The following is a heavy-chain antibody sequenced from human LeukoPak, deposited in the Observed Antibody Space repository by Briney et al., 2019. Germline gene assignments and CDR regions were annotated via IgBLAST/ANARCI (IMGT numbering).Heavy chain of an antibody. J-gene: IGHJ6*02. V-gene: IGHV3-30*18. CDR1: GFTFSSYG. CDR3: AKVDIAAAGSYYYYGMDV. Sequence: PGGSLRLSCAASGFTFSSYGVHWVRQAPGKGLEWVAVISYDGSNKYYADSVKGRFTISRDNSKNTLYLQMNSLIAEDTAVYYCAKVDIAAAGSYYYYGMDVWGQGTKVTVSS. D-gene: IGHD6-13*01. CDR2: ISYDGSNK.